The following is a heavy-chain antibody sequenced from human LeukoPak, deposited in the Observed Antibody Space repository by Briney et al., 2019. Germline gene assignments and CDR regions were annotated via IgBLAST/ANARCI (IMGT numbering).Heavy chain of an antibody. V-gene: IGHV3-30*02. D-gene: IGHD4-17*01. Sequence: PGGSLRLSCAASGFSFSSSAMHWVRQAPGKGLDWVAFIHYDGNNKYYADSVKGRFTISRDNSKNTVYLQMNSLRPGDTAVYYCAARRLTVTTEIDYWGQGTLVTVSS. J-gene: IGHJ4*02. CDR1: GFSFSSSA. CDR3: AARRLTVTTEIDY. CDR2: IHYDGNNK.